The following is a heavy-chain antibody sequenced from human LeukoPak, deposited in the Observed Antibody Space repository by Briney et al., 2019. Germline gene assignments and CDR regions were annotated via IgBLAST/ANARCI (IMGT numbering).Heavy chain of an antibody. J-gene: IGHJ6*03. D-gene: IGHD5-12*01. Sequence: GASVKVSCKASGYTFTSYDINWVRQATGQGLEWMGWMNPNSGNTGYAQKFQGRVTMTRNTSISTAYMELSSLRSEDTAVYYCARGVATILADYYMDVWGKGTTVTISS. CDR1: GYTFTSYD. CDR2: MNPNSGNT. V-gene: IGHV1-8*01. CDR3: ARGVATILADYYMDV.